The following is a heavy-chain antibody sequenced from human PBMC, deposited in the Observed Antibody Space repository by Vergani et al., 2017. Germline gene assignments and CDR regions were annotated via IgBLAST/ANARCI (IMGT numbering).Heavy chain of an antibody. CDR2: ISGSGGST. CDR3: ARGGYYDSSGYYEHHDAFDI. J-gene: IGHJ3*02. V-gene: IGHV3-23*01. CDR1: GFTFSSSA. Sequence: EVQLLESGGGLVQPGGSLRLSCAASGFTFSSSAMSWVRQAPGKGLEWVSAISGSGGSTYYADSVKGRFTISRDNSKNTLYLQMNSLRAEDTAVYYCARGGYYDSSGYYEHHDAFDIWGQGTMVTVSS. D-gene: IGHD3-22*01.